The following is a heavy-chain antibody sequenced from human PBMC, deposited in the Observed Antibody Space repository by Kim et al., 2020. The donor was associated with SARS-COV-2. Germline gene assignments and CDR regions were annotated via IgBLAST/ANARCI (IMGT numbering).Heavy chain of an antibody. CDR2: IYYSGST. J-gene: IGHJ3*02. V-gene: IGHV4-31*03. Sequence: SETLSLTCTVSGGSISSGGYYWSWIRQHPGKGLEWIGYIYYSGSTYYNPSLKSRVTISVDTSKNQFSLKLSSVTAADTAVYYCARELSSTSSDDAFDIWGQGTMVTVSS. CDR1: GGSISSGGYY. D-gene: IGHD2-2*01. CDR3: ARELSSTSSDDAFDI.